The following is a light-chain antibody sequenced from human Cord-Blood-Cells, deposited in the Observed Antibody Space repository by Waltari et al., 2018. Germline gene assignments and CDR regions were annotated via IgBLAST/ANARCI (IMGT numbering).Light chain of an antibody. Sequence: DIQMIQSPYTLSASVGDRVTITCRASQSISSWLAWYQQKPGKAPKLLIYKASSLESGVPSRFSGSGSGTEFTLTISSLQPDDFATYYCQQYNSYSGTFGQGTKVEIK. V-gene: IGKV1-5*03. CDR1: QSISSW. CDR3: QQYNSYSGT. J-gene: IGKJ1*01. CDR2: KAS.